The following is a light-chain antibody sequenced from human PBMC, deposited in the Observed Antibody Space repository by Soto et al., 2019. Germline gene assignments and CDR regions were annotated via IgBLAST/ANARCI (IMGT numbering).Light chain of an antibody. CDR2: GAS. Sequence: EIVLTQSPATLSLSPGERATLSCRASQSVSSYLAWYQQKHGQAPRLLIYGASNRATGIPARFSGSGSGTDFTLTISSLEPEDFAVYFCQQRSNWPGTFGQGTKLEIK. J-gene: IGKJ2*01. CDR3: QQRSNWPGT. CDR1: QSVSSY. V-gene: IGKV3-11*01.